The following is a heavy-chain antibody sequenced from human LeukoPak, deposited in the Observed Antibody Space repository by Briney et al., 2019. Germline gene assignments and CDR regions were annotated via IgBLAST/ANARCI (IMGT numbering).Heavy chain of an antibody. CDR1: GFTFSSYS. V-gene: IGHV3-21*01. Sequence: GGSLRLSCAASGFTFSSYSMNWVRQAPGKGLEWVSSISSSSSYIYYADSVKGRFTISRDNAKNSLYLQMNSLRAEDTAVYYCARDRIAAAGTFYYGMDVWGQGTTVTVSS. CDR2: ISSSSSYI. CDR3: ARDRIAAAGTFYYGMDV. D-gene: IGHD6-13*01. J-gene: IGHJ6*02.